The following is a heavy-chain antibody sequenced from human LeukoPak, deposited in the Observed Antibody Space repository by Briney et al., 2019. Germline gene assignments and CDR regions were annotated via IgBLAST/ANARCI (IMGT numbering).Heavy chain of an antibody. D-gene: IGHD2-15*01. V-gene: IGHV4-59*01. CDR1: GGSFSGYY. CDR2: IYYSGST. Sequence: SETLSLTCAVYGGSFSGYYWSWIRQPPGKGLEWLGYIYYSGSTNYDPSLKSRVTISVDTSKNQFSLKLSSVTAADTAVYYCARGRYCSGGSCYPFDYWGQGTLVTVSS. CDR3: ARGRYCSGGSCYPFDY. J-gene: IGHJ4*02.